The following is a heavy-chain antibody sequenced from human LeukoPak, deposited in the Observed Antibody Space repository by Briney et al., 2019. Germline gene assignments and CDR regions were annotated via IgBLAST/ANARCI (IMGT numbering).Heavy chain of an antibody. CDR2: IGHDGSGA. CDR3: ARYQQTGYESDY. Sequence: PGGSLRLSCAASGFPFNNYWMHWVRQSPGKGMICVARIGHDGSGAGYADSVKGRCTISRDNAKSTLYLQMNSLRAEDTAVYYCARYQQTGYESDYWGQGTLVSVSS. CDR1: GFPFNNYW. J-gene: IGHJ4*02. V-gene: IGHV3-74*01. D-gene: IGHD5-12*01.